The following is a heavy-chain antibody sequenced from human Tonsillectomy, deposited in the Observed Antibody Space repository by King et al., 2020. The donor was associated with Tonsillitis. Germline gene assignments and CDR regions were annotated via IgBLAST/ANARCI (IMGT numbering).Heavy chain of an antibody. CDR1: GGSFSGYY. CDR2: INHSGST. V-gene: IGHV4-34*01. J-gene: IGHJ2*01. D-gene: IGHD2-15*01. Sequence: VQLQQWGAGLLKPSETLSLTCAVYGGSFSGYYWSWIRQPPGKGLEWIGEINHSGSTNYNPSLKSRVTISVDTSKNQFSLKLSSVTAADTAVYYCARDRYCSGCSRYQRRNGWYFDLWGRGTLVTVSS. CDR3: ARDRYCSGCSRYQRRNGWYFDL.